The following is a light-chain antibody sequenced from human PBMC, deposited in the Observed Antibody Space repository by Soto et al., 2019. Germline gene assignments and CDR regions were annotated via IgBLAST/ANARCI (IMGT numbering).Light chain of an antibody. CDR3: CSYAGSLPPYV. CDR1: SSDVGGYNF. V-gene: IGLV2-11*01. J-gene: IGLJ1*01. Sequence: QSALTQPRSVSGSPGQSVTISCTGTSSDVGGYNFVSWYQQHPGKAPKVMIYDVIKRPSGVPDRVSGSKSGNTSSLTISGLQADDEADYYCCSYAGSLPPYVFGAGTKLTVL. CDR2: DVI.